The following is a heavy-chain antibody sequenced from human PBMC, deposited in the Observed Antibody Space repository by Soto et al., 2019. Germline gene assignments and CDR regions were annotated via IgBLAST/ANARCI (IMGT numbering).Heavy chain of an antibody. CDR3: ARNQDEAYYDILTGYYAYDFYYGMDV. D-gene: IGHD3-9*01. J-gene: IGHJ6*02. Sequence: SVKLSCKASGGAFSSYAISWVRQATGQGLEWMGGVIPIFGTANYAQKFQGRVTITADESTSTAYMELSSLRSEDTAVYYCARNQDEAYYDILTGYYAYDFYYGMDVWGQGTTVTVSS. V-gene: IGHV1-69*01. CDR2: VIPIFGTA. CDR1: GGAFSSYA.